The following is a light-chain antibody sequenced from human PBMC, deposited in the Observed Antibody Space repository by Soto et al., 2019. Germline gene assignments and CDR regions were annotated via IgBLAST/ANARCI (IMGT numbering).Light chain of an antibody. CDR1: SSDVGGYNY. CDR2: EVN. V-gene: IGLV2-14*01. CDR3: SSYASSNTVL. J-gene: IGLJ2*01. Sequence: QSALTQPASVSASPGQSITISCTGTSSDVGGYNYVSWYEQHPGKAPKLIIYEVNNRPSGVSSRFSGSKSGNTASLTISGLQAEDEPDYYCSSYASSNTVLFGGGTKLTVL.